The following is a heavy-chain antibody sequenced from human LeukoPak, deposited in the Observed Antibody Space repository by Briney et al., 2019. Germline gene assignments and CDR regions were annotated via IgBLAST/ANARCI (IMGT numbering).Heavy chain of an antibody. Sequence: GGSLRLSCAASGFTFDQYAMHWVWHAPGKSLEWVSLITWDGDSTYYADSVKGRFTISRDNSKNYLYLQMNSLRAEDTALYYCAKGTSSWHEFDSWGQGTLVTVSS. V-gene: IGHV3-43D*03. J-gene: IGHJ4*02. D-gene: IGHD6-13*01. CDR1: GFTFDQYA. CDR3: AKGTSSWHEFDS. CDR2: ITWDGDST.